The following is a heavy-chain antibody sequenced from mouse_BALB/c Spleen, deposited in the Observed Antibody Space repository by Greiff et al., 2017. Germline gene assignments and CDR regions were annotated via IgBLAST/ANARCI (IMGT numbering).Heavy chain of an antibody. CDR2: INPSNGRT. CDR1: GYTFTSYW. V-gene: IGHV1S81*02. CDR3: ARTSYYGNSFDY. Sequence: VQLQQPGAELVKPGASVKLSCKASGYTFTSYWMHWVKQRPGQGLEWIGEINPSNGRTNYNEKFKSKATLTADKSSSTAYMQLSSLTSEDSAVYFCARTSYYGNSFDYWGQGTTLTVSS. J-gene: IGHJ2*01. D-gene: IGHD2-10*01.